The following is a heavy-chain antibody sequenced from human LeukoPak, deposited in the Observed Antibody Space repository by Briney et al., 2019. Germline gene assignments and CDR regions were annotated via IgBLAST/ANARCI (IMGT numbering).Heavy chain of an antibody. J-gene: IGHJ4*02. CDR3: ARQETTVTYDY. D-gene: IGHD4-4*01. V-gene: IGHV4-34*01. Sequence: SETLSLTCAVYGGSFSGYYWSWIRQPPGKGLEWIGEINHSGSTNYNPSLKSRVTISVDTSKNQFSLKLSSVTAADTAVYYCARQETTVTYDYWGQGTLVTVSS. CDR1: GGSFSGYY. CDR2: INHSGST.